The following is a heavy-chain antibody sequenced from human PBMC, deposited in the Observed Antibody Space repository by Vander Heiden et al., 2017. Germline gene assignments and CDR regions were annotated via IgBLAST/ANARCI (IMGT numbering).Heavy chain of an antibody. Sequence: QVQLVQSGAEVKKPGASVKVSCKASGYPFTGYYIHWVRHALGQGLEWMGWINPNSGGTNYAQKFQGRVTMTRDTSTSTFYMELSRLRSDDTAVYYCARDRGELPDYWGQGTLVTVSS. CDR2: INPNSGGT. J-gene: IGHJ4*02. CDR3: ARDRGELPDY. D-gene: IGHD1-26*01. V-gene: IGHV1-2*02. CDR1: GYPFTGYY.